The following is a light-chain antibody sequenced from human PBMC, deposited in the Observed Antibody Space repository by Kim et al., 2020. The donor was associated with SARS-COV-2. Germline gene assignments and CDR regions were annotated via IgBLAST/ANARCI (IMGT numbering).Light chain of an antibody. V-gene: IGLV6-57*04. CDR3: QSYHDNIRV. CDR1: SGSIANNY. Sequence: NFILTQPHSVSESPGKTVTISCTRSSGSIANNYVQWYQQRPGSVPTTLIYEDNQRPSGVPDRFSGSIDSSSNSAFLTISGLKTEDESDYFCQSYHDNIRVFGGGTQLTVL. J-gene: IGLJ2*01. CDR2: EDN.